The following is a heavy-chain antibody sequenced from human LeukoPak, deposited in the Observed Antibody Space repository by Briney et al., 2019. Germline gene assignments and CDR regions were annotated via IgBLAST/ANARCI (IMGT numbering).Heavy chain of an antibody. CDR1: GFTFSSYA. CDR2: ISGSGGST. J-gene: IGHJ3*02. V-gene: IGHV3-23*01. D-gene: IGHD3-22*01. Sequence: GGSLRLSCAASGFTFSSYAMSWVRQAPGKGLEWVSAISGSGGSTYYADSVKGRFTISRDNSKNTLYLQVNSLRAEDTAVYYCARLQRITMNAFDIWGPGTMVTVSS. CDR3: ARLQRITMNAFDI.